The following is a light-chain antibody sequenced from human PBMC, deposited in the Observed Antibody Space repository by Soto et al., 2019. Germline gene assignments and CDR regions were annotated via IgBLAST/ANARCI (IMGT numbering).Light chain of an antibody. CDR2: EVT. CDR1: SSDVGYYDY. J-gene: IGLJ1*01. V-gene: IGLV2-8*01. CDR3: SSYAGSNNFV. Sequence: LAQPPSASGCSGQSVTISCTGTSSDVGYYDYVSWYQQHPGRAPKLVIDEVTKRPSGVPDRVSASKSGNTASLTVSGLRAQDEADYYCSSYAGSNNFVFGSGTNVT.